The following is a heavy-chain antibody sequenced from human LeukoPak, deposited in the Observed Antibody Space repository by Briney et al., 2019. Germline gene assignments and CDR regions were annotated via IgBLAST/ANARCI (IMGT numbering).Heavy chain of an antibody. CDR3: ARGVPYSSGWYALFDY. CDR1: GFTFSSYA. Sequence: GRSLRLSCAASGFTFSSYAMHWVRQAPGKGLEGVAGISYDGSKKYYADAVKGRFTISSDTSKNTLYLKMNSLRAEDTAVYYCARGVPYSSGWYALFDYWGQGTLVTVSS. D-gene: IGHD6-19*01. CDR2: ISYDGSKK. V-gene: IGHV3-30-3*01. J-gene: IGHJ4*02.